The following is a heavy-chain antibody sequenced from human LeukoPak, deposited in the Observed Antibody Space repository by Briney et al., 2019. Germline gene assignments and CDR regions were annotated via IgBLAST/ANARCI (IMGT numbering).Heavy chain of an antibody. CDR1: GFTLSSYW. V-gene: IGHV3-74*01. CDR2: INSDGSST. Sequence: GGSLRLSCAASGFTLSSYWMHWVRQAPGKGLVWVSRINSDGSSTSYADSVKGRFTISRDNAKNTLYLQMNSLRAEDTAVYYCARGGNYYYMDVWGKGTTVTVSS. J-gene: IGHJ6*03. CDR3: ARGGNYYYMDV.